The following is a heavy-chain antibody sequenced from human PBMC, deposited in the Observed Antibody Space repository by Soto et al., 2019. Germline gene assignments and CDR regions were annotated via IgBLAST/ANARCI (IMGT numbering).Heavy chain of an antibody. J-gene: IGHJ4*02. CDR2: IYHSGST. CDR3: ARVRYSDNWHGLIDF. CDR1: GGSIRSGAFS. V-gene: IGHV4-30-2*01. Sequence: SETLSLTCTVSGGSIRSGAFSWSWIRQPPGRGLEWIGYIYHSGSTYYIPSLRSRVAISMDRAKNQFSLHLSSVTAEDTAVYFCARVRYSDNWHGLIDFWGLGTLVTVSS. D-gene: IGHD4-4*01.